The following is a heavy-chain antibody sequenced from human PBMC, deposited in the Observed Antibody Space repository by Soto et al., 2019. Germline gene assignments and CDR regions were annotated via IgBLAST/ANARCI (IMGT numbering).Heavy chain of an antibody. CDR3: AREADGVCCRY. D-gene: IGHD2-8*01. CDR1: GYTFTSYA. J-gene: IGHJ4*02. V-gene: IGHV1-3*01. CDR2: INAGNGNT. Sequence: AASVKVSCKASGYTFTSYAMHWVRQAPGQRLEWMGWINAGNGNTKYSQKFQGRVTITRDTSASTAYMELSSLRSEDTAVYYCAREADGVCCRYWGQGTLVTVSS.